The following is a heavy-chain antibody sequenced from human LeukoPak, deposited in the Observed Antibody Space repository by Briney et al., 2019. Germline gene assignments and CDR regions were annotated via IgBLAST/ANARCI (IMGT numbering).Heavy chain of an antibody. CDR3: ARESASGSYYDY. Sequence: GGSLRLSCAASGFTFSTYGMSWVRQAPGKGLEWVSVIYSGGSTYYADSVKGRFTISRDNSKNTLYLQMNSLRAEDTAVYYCARESASGSYYDYWGQGTLVTVSS. CDR1: GFTFSTYG. CDR2: IYSGGST. J-gene: IGHJ4*02. V-gene: IGHV3-66*01. D-gene: IGHD1-26*01.